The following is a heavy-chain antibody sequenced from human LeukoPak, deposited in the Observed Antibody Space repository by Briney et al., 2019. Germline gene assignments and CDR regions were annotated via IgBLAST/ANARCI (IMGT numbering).Heavy chain of an antibody. V-gene: IGHV3-48*01. CDR1: GFTFSDHI. Sequence: GGSLRLSCAASGFTFSDHIINWVRQLPGKRLEWVAYVSGSGSTVYYADSVKGRFTISRDNGKSSLYLQMNSLRVEDTALYYCVRQFASWGQGTLVTVSS. CDR3: VRQFAS. CDR2: VSGSGSTV. J-gene: IGHJ4*02.